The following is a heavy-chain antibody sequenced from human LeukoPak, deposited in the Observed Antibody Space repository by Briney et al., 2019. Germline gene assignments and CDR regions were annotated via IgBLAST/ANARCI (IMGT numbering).Heavy chain of an antibody. CDR2: ISSSSSTI. CDR3: VRVGGAFDL. CDR1: GFTFSSYS. D-gene: IGHD3-16*01. V-gene: IGHV3-48*01. J-gene: IGHJ3*01. Sequence: GGSLRLSCAASGFTFSSYSMNWVRQAPGKGLEWVSYISSSSSTIYYADSVKGRFTISRDNAKKSLYMQMNSLRAEDTAVYYCVRVGGAFDLWGQGTRVSVSS.